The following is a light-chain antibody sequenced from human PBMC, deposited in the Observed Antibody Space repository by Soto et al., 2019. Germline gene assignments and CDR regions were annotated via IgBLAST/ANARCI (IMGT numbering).Light chain of an antibody. CDR1: QSISSSY. V-gene: IGKV3-20*01. Sequence: DIVLTQSPGTLSLSPGERATLSCRASQSISSSYLAWYQQRPGQAPRLLIHGASSRATGIPDRFSGSGSGTDFTLTISRLEPEDFAVYYCQQYGMSPWTFGQGTKVEI. J-gene: IGKJ1*01. CDR2: GAS. CDR3: QQYGMSPWT.